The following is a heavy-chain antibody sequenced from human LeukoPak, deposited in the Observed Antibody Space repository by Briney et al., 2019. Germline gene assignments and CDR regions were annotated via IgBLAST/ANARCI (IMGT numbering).Heavy chain of an antibody. D-gene: IGHD1-26*01. CDR2: IYYSGST. V-gene: IGHV4-30-4*01. CDR3: ARARSYYHDAFDI. J-gene: IGHJ3*02. CDR1: GGSISSGDYY. Sequence: SQTLSLTCTVSGGSISSGDYYWSWIRQPPGKGLEWIAYIYYSGSTYYNPSLRSRVTMSVDTSKNQFSLKLSSVTAADTAVYYCARARSYYHDAFDIWGQGAMATVSS.